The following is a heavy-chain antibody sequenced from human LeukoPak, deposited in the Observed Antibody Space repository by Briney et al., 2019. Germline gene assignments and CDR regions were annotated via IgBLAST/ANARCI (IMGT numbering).Heavy chain of an antibody. J-gene: IGHJ6*02. D-gene: IGHD3-9*01. CDR2: IWYDGSNK. CDR1: GFTFSSYG. V-gene: IGHV3-33*01. CDR3: ARDGTDILTGYYRTPYCYGMDV. Sequence: GGPLRLSCAASGFTFSSYGMHWVRQAPGKGLEWVAVIWYDGSNKYYADSVKGRFTISRDNSKNTLYLQMNSLRAEDTAVYYCARDGTDILTGYYRTPYCYGMDVWGQGTTVTVSS.